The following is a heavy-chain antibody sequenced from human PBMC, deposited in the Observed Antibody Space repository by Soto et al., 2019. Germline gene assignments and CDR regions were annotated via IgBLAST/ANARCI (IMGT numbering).Heavy chain of an antibody. V-gene: IGHV3-21*01. J-gene: IGHJ4*02. CDR2: ISSSSSYI. CDR3: ARDGDYDPFDY. D-gene: IGHD4-17*01. Sequence: PGGPLRLCCAASGFTFSSYSMNWVRQAPGKGLEWVSSISSSSSYIYYADSVKGRFTISRDNAKNSLYLQMKSLRAEDTAVYYCARDGDYDPFDYWGQGTLVTVSS. CDR1: GFTFSSYS.